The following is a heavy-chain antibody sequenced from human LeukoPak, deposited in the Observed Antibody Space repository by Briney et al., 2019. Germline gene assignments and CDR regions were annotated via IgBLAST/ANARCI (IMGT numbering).Heavy chain of an antibody. D-gene: IGHD2-15*01. J-gene: IGHJ4*02. CDR1: GFTFSSYS. CDR3: AKAPVTSCRGAFCYPFDY. V-gene: IGHV3-23*01. CDR2: VSSSGGST. Sequence: GGSLRLSCAASGFTFSSYSMNWVRQAPGKGLEWVSGVSSSGGSTYSAASVRGRFTISRDTSRSTLYLQMNSLRAEDAAVYYCAKAPVTSCRGAFCYPFDYWGQGTLVTVSS.